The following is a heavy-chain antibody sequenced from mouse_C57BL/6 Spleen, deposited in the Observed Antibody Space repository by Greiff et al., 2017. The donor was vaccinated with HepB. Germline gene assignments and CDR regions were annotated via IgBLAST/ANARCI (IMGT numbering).Heavy chain of an antibody. Sequence: VQLQQSGAELVKPGASVKMSCKASGYTFTSYWITWVKQRPGQGLEWIGDIYPGSGSTNYNEKFKSKATLTVDTSSSTAYMQLSSLTSEDSAVYYCARWISITTVVADYWGQGTTLTVSS. CDR1: GYTFTSYW. D-gene: IGHD1-1*01. CDR2: IYPGSGST. V-gene: IGHV1-55*01. CDR3: ARWISITTVVADY. J-gene: IGHJ2*01.